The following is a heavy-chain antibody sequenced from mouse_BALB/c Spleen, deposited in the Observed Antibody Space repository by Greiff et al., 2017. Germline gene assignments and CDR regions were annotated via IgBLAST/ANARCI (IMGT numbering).Heavy chain of an antibody. Sequence: QVQLQQSGAELVRPGTSVKISCKASGYTFTNYWLGWVKPRPGHGLEWIGDIYPGGGYTNYNEKFKGKATLTADTSSSTAYMQLSSLTSEDSAVYFCARSAPWFAYWGQGTLVTVSA. CDR1: GYTFTNYW. J-gene: IGHJ3*01. CDR3: ARSAPWFAY. CDR2: IYPGGGYT. V-gene: IGHV1-63*02.